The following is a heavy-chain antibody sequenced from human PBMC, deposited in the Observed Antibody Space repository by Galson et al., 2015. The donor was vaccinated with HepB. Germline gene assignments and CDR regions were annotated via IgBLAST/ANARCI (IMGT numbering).Heavy chain of an antibody. CDR1: GYTFTGYY. V-gene: IGHV1-2*06. CDR2: INPNGGGT. J-gene: IGHJ6*03. D-gene: IGHD2-2*01. Sequence: SVKVSCKASGYTFTGYYMHWVRQAPGQGLEWMGRINPNGGGTNYAQKFQGRVTMTRDTSISTAYMELSRLRSDDTAVYYCARGGYCSSTSCYYYYYMDVWGKGTTVTVSS. CDR3: ARGGYCSSTSCYYYYYMDV.